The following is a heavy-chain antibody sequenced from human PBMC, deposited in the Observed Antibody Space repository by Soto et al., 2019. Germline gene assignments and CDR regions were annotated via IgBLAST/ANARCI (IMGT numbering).Heavy chain of an antibody. V-gene: IGHV3-64D*06. Sequence: GGSLRLSCSVFGFTFSSYAMHWVRQAPGKGLQYVSSISSNGGTTYYADSVKGRFTISRDNSKNTLYLQMNSLGVEDTAVYYCVKDRYVDYWGQGTLVTVSS. CDR2: ISSNGGTT. J-gene: IGHJ4*02. CDR1: GFTFSSYA. CDR3: VKDRYVDY.